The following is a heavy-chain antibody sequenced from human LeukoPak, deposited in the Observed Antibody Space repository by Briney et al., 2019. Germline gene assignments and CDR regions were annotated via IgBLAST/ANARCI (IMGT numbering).Heavy chain of an antibody. J-gene: IGHJ3*02. CDR1: GFTFNSYS. CDR3: ARDYRTAVTASGAFDI. CDR2: ISSSSSYI. V-gene: IGHV3-21*01. Sequence: GGSLRLSCAASGFTFNSYSMNWVRQAPGKGLEWVSSISSSSSYIYYTDSVKGRFTISRDNAKNSLYLQMNSLRAEDTAVYYCARDYRTAVTASGAFDIWGQGTMVTVSS. D-gene: IGHD4-17*01.